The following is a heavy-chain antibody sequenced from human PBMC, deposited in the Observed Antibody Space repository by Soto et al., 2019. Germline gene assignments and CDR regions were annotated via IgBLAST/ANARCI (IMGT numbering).Heavy chain of an antibody. V-gene: IGHV5-51*01. CDR1: GYSFTSYW. CDR3: ARAPGNYYGSGSYYPLVDY. CDR2: IYPGDSDT. J-gene: IGHJ4*02. D-gene: IGHD3-10*01. Sequence: GESLKISCKGSGYSFTSYWIGWVRQMPGKGLEWMGIIYPGDSDTRYSPSFQGQVTISADKSISTAYLQWSSLKVSDTAMYYCARAPGNYYGSGSYYPLVDYWGQGTLVTVSS.